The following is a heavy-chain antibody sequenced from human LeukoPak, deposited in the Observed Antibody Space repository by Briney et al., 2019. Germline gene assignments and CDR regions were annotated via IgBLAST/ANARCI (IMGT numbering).Heavy chain of an antibody. D-gene: IGHD2-2*02. Sequence: ASVKVSCKASGYTFTSYDINWVRQATGQGLEWMGWMNPNSGNTGYAQKFQGRVTMTRNTSISTAYMELSSLRSEDTAVYYCARVRSDIVVVPAAIDFDYWGQGTLVTVSS. CDR3: ARVRSDIVVVPAAIDFDY. CDR1: GYTFTSYD. CDR2: MNPNSGNT. V-gene: IGHV1-8*01. J-gene: IGHJ4*02.